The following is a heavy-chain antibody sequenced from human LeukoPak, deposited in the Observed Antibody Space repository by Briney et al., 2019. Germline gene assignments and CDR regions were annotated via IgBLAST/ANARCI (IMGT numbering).Heavy chain of an antibody. CDR1: GGSFSGYY. CDR3: ARSQSSSWPYYYYYYYMDV. J-gene: IGHJ6*03. V-gene: IGHV4-34*01. CDR2: INHSGST. D-gene: IGHD6-13*01. Sequence: SETLSLTCAVYGGSFSGYYWSWIRQPPGKGLEWIGEINHSGSTNYNPSLKSRVTISVDTSKNQFSLKLSSVTAADTAVYYCARSQSSSWPYYYYYYYMDVWGKGTTVTISS.